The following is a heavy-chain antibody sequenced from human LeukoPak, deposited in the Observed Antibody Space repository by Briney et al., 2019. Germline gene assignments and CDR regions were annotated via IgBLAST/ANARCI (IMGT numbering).Heavy chain of an antibody. D-gene: IGHD3-10*01. CDR3: ARATRGYDSGRDFDY. CDR2: INPSSGST. CDR1: GHTFTTFC. J-gene: IGHJ4*02. Sequence: ASVKVSCKASGHTFTTFCIHWVRQAPGQRLEWMGMINPSSGSTRFAQKFKDRVTMTRDMSTNTVYMEVSGLRFEDTALYYCARATRGYDSGRDFDYWGQGTLVTVSS. V-gene: IGHV1-46*01.